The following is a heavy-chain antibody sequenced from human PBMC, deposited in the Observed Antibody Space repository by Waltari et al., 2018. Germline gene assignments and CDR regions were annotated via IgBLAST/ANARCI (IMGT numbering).Heavy chain of an antibody. V-gene: IGHV4-34*01. D-gene: IGHD3-3*01. Sequence: QVQLQQWGAGLLKPSETLSLTCAVYGGSFSGYYWSWIRQPPGKGLEWIGKINHSGSTNYNPSLKSRVTISVDTSKNQFSLKLSFVTAADTAVYYCARSITIFGVVIRRGHWFDPWGQGTLVTVSS. CDR3: ARSITIFGVVIRRGHWFDP. CDR1: GGSFSGYY. CDR2: INHSGST. J-gene: IGHJ5*02.